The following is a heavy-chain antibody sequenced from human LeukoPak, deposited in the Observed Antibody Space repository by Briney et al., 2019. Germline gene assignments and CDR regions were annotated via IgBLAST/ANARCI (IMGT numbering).Heavy chain of an antibody. D-gene: IGHD3-22*01. Sequence: GGSLRLSCAASGFTFSSYSMNWVRQAPGKGLEWVSSISSSSSYIYYADSVKGRFTISRDNAKNSLYLQMNSLRAEDTAVYYCARFIDYYDSSGYYFEYYCGMDVWGQGTTVTVSS. J-gene: IGHJ6*02. CDR3: ARFIDYYDSSGYYFEYYCGMDV. CDR2: ISSSSSYI. V-gene: IGHV3-21*01. CDR1: GFTFSSYS.